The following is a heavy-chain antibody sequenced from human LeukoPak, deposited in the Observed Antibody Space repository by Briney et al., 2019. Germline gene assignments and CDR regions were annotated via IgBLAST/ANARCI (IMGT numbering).Heavy chain of an antibody. Sequence: GGSLRLSCAASGFTFSSYAMSWVRQAPGKGLEWDSVIGGSGATTYYADSVKGRFTISRDNSKNTLYLQMNSLRAEDTAVYYCAKQLTGTTRWFDPWGQGTLVTVSS. CDR2: IGGSGATT. CDR3: AKQLTGTTRWFDP. J-gene: IGHJ5*02. V-gene: IGHV3-23*01. CDR1: GFTFSSYA. D-gene: IGHD1-20*01.